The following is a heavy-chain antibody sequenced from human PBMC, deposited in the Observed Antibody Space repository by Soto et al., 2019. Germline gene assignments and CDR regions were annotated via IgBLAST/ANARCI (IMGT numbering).Heavy chain of an antibody. Sequence: GASVKVSCKASGYTFTSYGISWVRQAPGQGLEWMGWISAYNGNTNYAQKLQGRVTMTTDTSTSTAYMELRSLRSDDTAVYYCARDGALQLWFGEQPAGYYYYMDVWGKGTTVTVSS. CDR1: GYTFTSYG. CDR3: ARDGALQLWFGEQPAGYYYYMDV. V-gene: IGHV1-18*01. D-gene: IGHD3-10*01. CDR2: ISAYNGNT. J-gene: IGHJ6*03.